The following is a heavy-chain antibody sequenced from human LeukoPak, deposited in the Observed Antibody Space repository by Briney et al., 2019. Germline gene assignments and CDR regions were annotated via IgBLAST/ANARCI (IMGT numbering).Heavy chain of an antibody. Sequence: GGSLRLSCAASGFTFSSYAMSWVRRAPGKGLEWVSAISGSGGSTYYADSVKGRFTISRDNSKNTLYLQMNSLRAEDTAVYYCAKDLGGYCSGGSCYEFDYWGQGTLVTVSS. CDR1: GFTFSSYA. J-gene: IGHJ4*02. CDR3: AKDLGGYCSGGSCYEFDY. V-gene: IGHV3-23*01. D-gene: IGHD2-15*01. CDR2: ISGSGGST.